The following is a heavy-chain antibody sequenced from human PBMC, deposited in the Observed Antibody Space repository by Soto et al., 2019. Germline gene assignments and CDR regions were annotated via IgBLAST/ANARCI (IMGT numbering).Heavy chain of an antibody. CDR1: GGSITNYY. D-gene: IGHD4-4*01. Sequence: PSETLSLTCTISGGSITNYYWSWIRQPPGKGLEWIGYVYYSGSTKYNPSLESRVTISADTSKNQFSLRVTSVTAADTAVYYCAKYSSSDADGSTLDFWGQGTLVTVSS. V-gene: IGHV4-59*01. CDR3: AKYSSSDADGSTLDF. CDR2: VYYSGST. J-gene: IGHJ4*02.